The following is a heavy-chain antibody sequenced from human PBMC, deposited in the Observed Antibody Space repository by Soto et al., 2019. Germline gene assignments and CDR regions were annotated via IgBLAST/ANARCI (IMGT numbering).Heavy chain of an antibody. CDR1: GYSFTIYW. CDR3: ARQSAAAGTIDYYYYGMDV. V-gene: IGHV5-51*01. Sequence: GESLKISCKGSGYSFTIYWIGWVRQMPGKGLEWMGIIYPGDSDTRYSPSFQGQVTISADKSISTAYLQWSSLKASDTAMYYCARQSAAAGTIDYYYYGMDVWGQGTTVTVSS. D-gene: IGHD6-13*01. J-gene: IGHJ6*02. CDR2: IYPGDSDT.